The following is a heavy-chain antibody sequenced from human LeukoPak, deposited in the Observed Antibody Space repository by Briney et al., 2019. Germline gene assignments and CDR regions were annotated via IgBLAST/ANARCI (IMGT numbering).Heavy chain of an antibody. CDR3: AKVPDGYNYGY. CDR1: GFTFTGSA. J-gene: IGHJ4*02. CDR2: ISALGGNT. V-gene: IGHV3-23*01. Sequence: GGSLTLSCAASGFTFTGSAMSWVRQAPGQGLDWVSRISALGGNTNYADSVKGRFSISIDNSKNTLYLQMDSRRAEDTAIYYCAKVPDGYNYGYGGQGTLVTVSS. D-gene: IGHD5-24*01.